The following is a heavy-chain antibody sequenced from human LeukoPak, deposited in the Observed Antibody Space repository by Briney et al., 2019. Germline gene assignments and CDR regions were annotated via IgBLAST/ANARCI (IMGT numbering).Heavy chain of an antibody. Sequence: GGSLRLSCAASGFTFSSYGMSWVRQAPGKGLEWVSAISGSGGSTYYADSVKGRFTISRDNSKNTLYLQMNSLRAEDTAVYYCARGPHYYDSSGFLYIDYWGQGTLVTVSS. J-gene: IGHJ4*02. V-gene: IGHV3-23*01. CDR3: ARGPHYYDSSGFLYIDY. CDR2: ISGSGGST. D-gene: IGHD3-22*01. CDR1: GFTFSSYG.